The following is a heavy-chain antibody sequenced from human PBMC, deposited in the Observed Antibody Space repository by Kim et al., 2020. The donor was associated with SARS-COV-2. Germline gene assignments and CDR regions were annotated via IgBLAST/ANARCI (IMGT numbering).Heavy chain of an antibody. J-gene: IGHJ6*02. CDR2: TYYRSKWYD. D-gene: IGHD3-10*01. Sequence: SQTLSLTCAISGDSVSSNTAAWNWIRRSPSRGLEWLGRTYYRSKWYDDYAASVKSRITINPDTSKNQFSLQLNSVTPEDTAVYYCGRQDGSGSYGGMDVWGQGTTVTVSS. CDR1: GDSVSSNTAA. V-gene: IGHV6-1*01. CDR3: GRQDGSGSYGGMDV.